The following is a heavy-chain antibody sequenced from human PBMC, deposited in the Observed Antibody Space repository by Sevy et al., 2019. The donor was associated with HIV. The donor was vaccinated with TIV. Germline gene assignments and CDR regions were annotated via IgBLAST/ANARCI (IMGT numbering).Heavy chain of an antibody. CDR1: GGSISSGDYY. CDR2: IYYSGST. J-gene: IGHJ6*02. CDR3: ARDHRYTYGLLYYYYGMDV. Sequence: SETLSLTCSVSGGSISSGDYYWSWIRQPPGKGLEWIGYIYYSGSTYYNPSLKSRITISVDTSKNQFSLKLSSVTAADTAVYYCARDHRYTYGLLYYYYGMDVWGQGTTVTVSS. V-gene: IGHV4-30-4*01. D-gene: IGHD5-18*01.